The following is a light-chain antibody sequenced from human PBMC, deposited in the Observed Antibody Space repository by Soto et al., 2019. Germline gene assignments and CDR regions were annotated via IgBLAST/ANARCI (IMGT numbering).Light chain of an antibody. CDR3: QQSYNNPRT. Sequence: DIQMPQSPSSLSASVGDSVTITCRASQSISHFLNWYQQKPGKAPKLLIYAASTLESGVPSRFSGSASGTDFTLTISSLLPEDFATYYCQQSYNNPRTFGQGTILEIK. CDR1: QSISHF. J-gene: IGKJ2*01. V-gene: IGKV1-39*01. CDR2: AAS.